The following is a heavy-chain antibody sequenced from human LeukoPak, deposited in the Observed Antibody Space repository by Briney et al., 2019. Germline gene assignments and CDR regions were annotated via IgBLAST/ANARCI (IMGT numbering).Heavy chain of an antibody. J-gene: IGHJ4*02. Sequence: PGGSLRLTCAASGFTFSSYWMHWVRQAPGKGLVWVSRINSDGSSTSYADSVKGRFTISRDNSKNTLFLQMNSLRAEDTAMYYCAEDQQLQPFHYWGQGTLVTVSS. D-gene: IGHD1-1*01. CDR3: AEDQQLQPFHY. CDR2: INSDGSST. CDR1: GFTFSSYW. V-gene: IGHV3-74*01.